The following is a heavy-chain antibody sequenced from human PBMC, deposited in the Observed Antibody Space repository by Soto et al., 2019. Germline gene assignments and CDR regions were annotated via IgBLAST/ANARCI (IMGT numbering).Heavy chain of an antibody. D-gene: IGHD2-21*01. V-gene: IGHV3-48*01. CDR1: GFTFSSYS. CDR3: ARDVVVIATKDSYFDY. CDR2: ISSSSSTI. Sequence: GGSLRLSCAASGFTFSSYSMNWVRQAPGKGLEWVSYISSSSSTIYYADSVKGRFTISRDSAKNSLYLQMNSLRAEDTAVYYCARDVVVIATKDSYFDYWGQGTLVTVSS. J-gene: IGHJ4*02.